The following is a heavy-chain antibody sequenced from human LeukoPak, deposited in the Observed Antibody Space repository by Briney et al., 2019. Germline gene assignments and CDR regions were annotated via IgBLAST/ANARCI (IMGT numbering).Heavy chain of an antibody. CDR1: GFTFSSYA. J-gene: IGHJ5*02. V-gene: IGHV3-30-3*01. CDR2: ISYDGSNK. D-gene: IGHD2-2*01. Sequence: PGGSLRLSCAASGFTFSSYAVSWVRQAPGKGLEWVAVISYDGSNKYYADSVKGRFTISRDNSKNTLYLQMNSLRAEDTAVYYCARARVHCSSTSCSTAEFDPWGQGTLVTVSS. CDR3: ARARVHCSSTSCSTAEFDP.